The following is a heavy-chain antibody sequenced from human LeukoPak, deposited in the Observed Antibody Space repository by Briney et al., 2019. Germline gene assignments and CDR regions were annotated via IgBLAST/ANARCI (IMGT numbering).Heavy chain of an antibody. D-gene: IGHD6-19*01. CDR3: ARALGSAYYPYYYMDV. V-gene: IGHV4-59*01. CDR2: IYYSGST. J-gene: IGHJ6*03. Sequence: PSETLSLTCTVSGGSINNYYWSWIRQPPGKGLEWIGYIYYSGSTNYNPSLKSRVTISVDTSKNQFSLNLNSVTAADTAEYYCARALGSAYYPYYYMDVWGKGTTVTVSS. CDR1: GGSINNYY.